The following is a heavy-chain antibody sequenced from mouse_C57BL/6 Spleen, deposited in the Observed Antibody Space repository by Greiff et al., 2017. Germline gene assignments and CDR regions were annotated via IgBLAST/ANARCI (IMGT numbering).Heavy chain of an antibody. Sequence: EVQVVESGGGLVKPGGSLKLSCAASGFTFSDYGMHWVRQAPEKGLEWVAYISSGSSTIYYADTVKGRFTISRDNAKNTLFLQMTSLRSEDTAMYYCARSGYSYFDYWGQGTTLTVSS. CDR3: ARSGYSYFDY. V-gene: IGHV5-17*01. J-gene: IGHJ2*01. CDR2: ISSGSSTI. CDR1: GFTFSDYG. D-gene: IGHD2-3*01.